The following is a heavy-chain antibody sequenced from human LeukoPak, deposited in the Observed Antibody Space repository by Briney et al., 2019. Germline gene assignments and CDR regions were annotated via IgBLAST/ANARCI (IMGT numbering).Heavy chain of an antibody. D-gene: IGHD3-10*01. CDR1: GGTFSSYA. V-gene: IGHV1-2*02. Sequence: RASVKVSCKASGGTFSSYAISWARQAPGQGLEWMGWINPNSGGTNYAQKFQGRVTMTRDTSISTAYMELSRLRSDDTAVYYCARVKPMGFGELPTWAFDYWGQGTLVTVSS. J-gene: IGHJ4*02. CDR2: INPNSGGT. CDR3: ARVKPMGFGELPTWAFDY.